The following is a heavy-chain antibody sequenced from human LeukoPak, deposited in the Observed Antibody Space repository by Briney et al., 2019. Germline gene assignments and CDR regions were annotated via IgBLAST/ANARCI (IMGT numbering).Heavy chain of an antibody. CDR1: GFTFGSFW. CDR2: ISYDGSNK. D-gene: IGHD5-12*01. J-gene: IGHJ4*02. Sequence: GGSLRLSCEASGFTFGSFWMHWVRQAPGKGLEWVAVISYDGSNKYYADSVKGRFTISRDNSKNTLYLQMNSLRAEDTAVYYCAKDLGIVATTAAFDYWGQGTLVTVSS. CDR3: AKDLGIVATTAAFDY. V-gene: IGHV3-30*18.